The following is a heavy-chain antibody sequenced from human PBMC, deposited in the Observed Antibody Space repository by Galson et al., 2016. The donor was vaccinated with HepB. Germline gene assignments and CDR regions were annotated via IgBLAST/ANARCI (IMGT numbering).Heavy chain of an antibody. V-gene: IGHV1-3*01. J-gene: IGHJ6*01. CDR1: GYTFTIYA. Sequence: SVKVSCKASGYTFTIYAMHWVRQAPGQRLEWMGWINAGNGNTKYSQKFQGRVTITRDTSASTVYMELSSLRSEDTAVYYCARPRDYYGSGQDPYYGMDVWGQGTTVTVSS. CDR3: ARPRDYYGSGQDPYYGMDV. CDR2: INAGNGNT. D-gene: IGHD3-10*01.